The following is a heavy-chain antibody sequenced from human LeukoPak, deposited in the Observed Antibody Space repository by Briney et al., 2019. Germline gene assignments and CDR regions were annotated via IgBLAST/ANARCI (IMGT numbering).Heavy chain of an antibody. V-gene: IGHV4-59*01. J-gene: IGHJ4*02. Sequence: MPSETLSLTCTVSGGSISSYYWSWIRQPPGKELEWIGYIYYSGSTNYNPSLKSRVTISVDTSKNQFSLKLSSVTAADTAVYYCARLAAHTYYFDYWGQGTLVTVSS. CDR2: IYYSGST. D-gene: IGHD6-13*01. CDR3: ARLAAHTYYFDY. CDR1: GGSISSYY.